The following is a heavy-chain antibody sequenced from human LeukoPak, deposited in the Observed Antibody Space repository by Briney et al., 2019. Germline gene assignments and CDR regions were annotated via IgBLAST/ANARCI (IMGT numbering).Heavy chain of an antibody. CDR1: GFTFSSYE. J-gene: IGHJ4*02. CDR2: ISSGGSTI. CDR3: ARDPIDYYDSSGYHNLDY. D-gene: IGHD3-22*01. Sequence: GGSLRLSCAASGFTFSSYEMHWVRQAPGKGLEWVSYISSGGSTIYYADSVKGRFTISRDNAKNSLYLQMNSLRAEDTAVYYCARDPIDYYDSSGYHNLDYWGQGTLVTVSS. V-gene: IGHV3-48*03.